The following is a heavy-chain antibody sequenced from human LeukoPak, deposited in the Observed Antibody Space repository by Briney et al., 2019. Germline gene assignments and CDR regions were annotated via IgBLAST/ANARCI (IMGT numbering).Heavy chain of an antibody. CDR2: ISYDGSNK. J-gene: IGHJ4*02. Sequence: GGSLRLSCAASGFTFSSYAMHWVRQAPGKGLEWVAVISYDGSNKYYADSVKGRFTISRDNSKNTLYLQMNSPRAEDTAVYYCARALGDTRFDYWGQGTLVTVSS. D-gene: IGHD3-16*01. V-gene: IGHV3-30-3*01. CDR3: ARALGDTRFDY. CDR1: GFTFSSYA.